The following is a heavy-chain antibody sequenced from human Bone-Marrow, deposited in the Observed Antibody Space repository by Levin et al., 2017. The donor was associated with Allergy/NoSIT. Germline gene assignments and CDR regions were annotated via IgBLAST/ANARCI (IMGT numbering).Heavy chain of an antibody. J-gene: IGHJ4*02. D-gene: IGHD5-18*01. Sequence: GESLKISCAASGFTFSSYWMSWVRQAPGKGLEWVANIKQDGSEKYYVDSVKGRFTISTDNAKNSLYLQMKSLRAEDTAVYYCARVLGRGDTAMVTRGALDYWGQGTLVTVSA. CDR3: ARVLGRGDTAMVTRGALDY. CDR1: GFTFSSYW. CDR2: IKQDGSEK. V-gene: IGHV3-7*01.